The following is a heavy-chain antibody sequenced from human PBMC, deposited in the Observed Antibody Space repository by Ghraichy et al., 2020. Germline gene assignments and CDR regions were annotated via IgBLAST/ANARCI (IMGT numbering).Heavy chain of an antibody. CDR2: ISSNGGST. J-gene: IGHJ4*02. V-gene: IGHV3-64D*06. Sequence: GGSLRLSCSASGFTFSSYAMHWVRQAPGKGLEYVSAISSNGGSTYYADSVKGRFTISRDNSKNTLYLQMSSLRAEDTAVYYCVKDWNYDFWSGYYTFGGLSDYWGQGTLVTVSS. CDR3: VKDWNYDFWSGYYTFGGLSDY. CDR1: GFTFSSYA. D-gene: IGHD3-3*01.